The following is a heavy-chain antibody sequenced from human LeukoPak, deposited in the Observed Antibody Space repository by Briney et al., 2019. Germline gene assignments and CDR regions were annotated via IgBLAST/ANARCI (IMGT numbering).Heavy chain of an antibody. V-gene: IGHV3-30*03. D-gene: IGHD3-22*01. CDR3: ARDRRGSSGYLVY. J-gene: IGHJ4*02. CDR1: GFTFSSYG. Sequence: PGGSLRLSCAASGFTFSSYGMHWVRQAPGKGLEWVAVISYDGSNKYYADSVKGRFTISRDNAKNSLYLQMNSLRAEDTAVYYCARDRRGSSGYLVYWGQGTLVTVSS. CDR2: ISYDGSNK.